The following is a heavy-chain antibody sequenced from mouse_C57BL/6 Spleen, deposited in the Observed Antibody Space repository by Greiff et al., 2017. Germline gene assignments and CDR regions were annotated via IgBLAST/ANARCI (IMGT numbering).Heavy chain of an antibody. CDR3: ARERVTTVVADY. CDR2: INPGSGGT. D-gene: IGHD1-1*01. J-gene: IGHJ2*01. CDR1: GYAFTNYL. V-gene: IGHV1-54*01. Sequence: QVQLQQSGAELVRPGTSVKVSCKASGYAFTNYLIEWVKQRPGQGLEWIGVINPGSGGTNYNEKFKGKATMTADQSSSTAYMQLSSLTSEDSAVYFCARERVTTVVADYWGQGTTLTVSS.